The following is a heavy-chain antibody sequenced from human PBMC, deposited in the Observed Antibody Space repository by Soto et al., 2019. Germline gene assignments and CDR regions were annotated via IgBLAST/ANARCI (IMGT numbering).Heavy chain of an antibody. D-gene: IGHD5-18*01. V-gene: IGHV3-23*01. CDR1: GFTFSSYA. J-gene: IGHJ4*02. CDR2: ISGSGGST. CDR3: ATRGYSYGSQFDY. Sequence: PXGCLRLCCAASGFTFSSYAMSWVRQAPGKGLEWVSAISGSGGSTYYADSVKGRFTISRDNSKNTLYLQMNSLRAEDTAVYYCATRGYSYGSQFDYWGQGTLVTVSS.